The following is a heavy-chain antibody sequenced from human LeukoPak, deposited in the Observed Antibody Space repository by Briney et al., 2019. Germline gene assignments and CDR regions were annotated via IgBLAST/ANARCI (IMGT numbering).Heavy chain of an antibody. D-gene: IGHD6-19*01. CDR3: AREQWLVYYFDY. CDR1: GYTFTGHY. CDR2: INPNSGGT. J-gene: IGHJ4*02. V-gene: IGHV1-2*02. Sequence: ASVKVSCKASGYTFTGHYMHWVRQAPGQGLEWMGWINPNSGGTNYAQKFQGRVTMTRDTSISTAYMELSRLRSDDTAVYYCAREQWLVYYFDYWGQGTLVTVSS.